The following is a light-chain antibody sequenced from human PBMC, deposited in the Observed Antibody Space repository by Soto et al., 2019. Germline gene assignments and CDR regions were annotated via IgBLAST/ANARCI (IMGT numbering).Light chain of an antibody. V-gene: IGLV2-8*01. J-gene: IGLJ2*01. CDR1: SSDVGGYNY. CDR3: SSYAGNNNVV. CDR2: EVS. Sequence: QSVLSQPPSASGSPGQSVTISCTGTSSDVGGYNYVSWYQHHPGKAPKLMIYEVSKRPSGVPDRFSGSKSGNTASLTVSGLQAEDDSDYYCSSYAGNNNVVFGGGTKVTVL.